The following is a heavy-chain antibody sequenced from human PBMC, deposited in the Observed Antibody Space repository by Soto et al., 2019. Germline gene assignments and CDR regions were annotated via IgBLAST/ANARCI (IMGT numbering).Heavy chain of an antibody. J-gene: IGHJ4*02. V-gene: IGHV1-18*01. CDR1: GYTFTSYG. CDR3: AKGRTYHYDISAF. CDR2: ISAYNGNT. Sequence: ASVKLSCKASGYTFTSYGISWVRQAPGQGLEWMGWISAYNGNTNYAQKLQGRVTVTTDTSTSTAYMELRSLRSDDTAVYYCAKGRTYHYDISAFRARGTLVLVSS. D-gene: IGHD3-22*01.